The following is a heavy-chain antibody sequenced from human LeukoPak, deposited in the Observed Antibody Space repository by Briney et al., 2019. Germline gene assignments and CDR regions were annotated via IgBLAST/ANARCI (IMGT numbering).Heavy chain of an antibody. Sequence: SETLSLTCAVYGGSFSGYYWSWIRQPPGKGLEWIGEINHSGSTNYNPSPKSRVTISVDTSKNQFSLKLSSVTAADTAVYYCARAPDIVVVPARFDPWGQGTLVTVSS. CDR1: GGSFSGYY. V-gene: IGHV4-34*01. J-gene: IGHJ5*02. D-gene: IGHD2-2*01. CDR3: ARAPDIVVVPARFDP. CDR2: INHSGST.